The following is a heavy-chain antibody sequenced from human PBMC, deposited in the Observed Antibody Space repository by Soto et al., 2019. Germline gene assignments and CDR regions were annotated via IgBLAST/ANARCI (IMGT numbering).Heavy chain of an antibody. CDR1: GFAFTNYG. J-gene: IGHJ4*02. CDR2: ISNDGSKK. D-gene: IGHD6-19*01. CDR3: ARDVAMPTGLGLGY. Sequence: PGGSLRLSCAASGFAFTNYGIHWVRQAPGKGLEWVAHISNDGSKKFYGDSVKGRFTISRGNSENTVYLQMTSLRPDDTAVFYCARDVAMPTGLGLGYWGQGTLVTVSS. V-gene: IGHV3-30*03.